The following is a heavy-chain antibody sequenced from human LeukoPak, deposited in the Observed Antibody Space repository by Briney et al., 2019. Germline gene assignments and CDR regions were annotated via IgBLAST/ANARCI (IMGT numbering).Heavy chain of an antibody. Sequence: PGESLKISCKGSGYSFTSYWIAWVRQMPGKGLEWMGIIHPGNSDTIYSPSFQGQVTISADKSINTAYLQWNSLKASDTAMYYCARLPAAIPWFDPRGQGTLVTVSS. CDR3: ARLPAAIPWFDP. CDR1: GYSFTSYW. J-gene: IGHJ5*02. D-gene: IGHD2-2*02. CDR2: IHPGNSDT. V-gene: IGHV5-51*01.